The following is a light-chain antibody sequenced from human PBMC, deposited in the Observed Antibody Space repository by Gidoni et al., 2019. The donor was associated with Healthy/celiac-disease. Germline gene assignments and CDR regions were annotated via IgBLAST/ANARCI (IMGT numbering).Light chain of an antibody. CDR1: SSDVGGYNY. J-gene: IGLJ2*01. CDR2: EVS. Sequence: QSALTQPASVSGSPGQSITISCTGTSSDVGGYNYVSWYQQHPGKAPKLMSYEVSNRPSGVSNRFSGSKSGDTASLTISGLQAEDEADYYCTSYTSSGTRVVFGGGTKLTVL. CDR3: TSYTSSGTRVV. V-gene: IGLV2-14*01.